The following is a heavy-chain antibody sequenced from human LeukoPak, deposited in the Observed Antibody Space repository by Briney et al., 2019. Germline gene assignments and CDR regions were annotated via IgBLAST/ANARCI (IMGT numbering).Heavy chain of an antibody. CDR1: GGSISSYY. J-gene: IGHJ5*02. Sequence: SETLSLTCTVSGGSISSYYWSWIRQPPGKGLEWIGYIYYSGSTNYNPSLKSRVTISVDTSKNQFSLKLSSVTAADTAVYYCARRGPRYNWFDHWGQGTLVTVSS. CDR2: IYYSGST. V-gene: IGHV4-59*08. CDR3: ARRGPRYNWFDH.